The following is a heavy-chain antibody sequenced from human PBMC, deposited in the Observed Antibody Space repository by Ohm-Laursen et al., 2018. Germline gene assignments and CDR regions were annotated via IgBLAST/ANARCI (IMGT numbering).Heavy chain of an antibody. CDR2: KYDSGST. J-gene: IGHJ4*02. CDR3: AREVMAASYYFDS. Sequence: SETLSLTCTVSGGSISGYYWSWIRQTAGKGPEWIGYKYDSGSTNYNPSLKSRVTISVDSSKNQFSLKLSSVTAADTAVYYCAREVMAASYYFDSWGQGTLVTVSS. D-gene: IGHD3-16*01. CDR1: GGSISGYY. V-gene: IGHV4-59*01.